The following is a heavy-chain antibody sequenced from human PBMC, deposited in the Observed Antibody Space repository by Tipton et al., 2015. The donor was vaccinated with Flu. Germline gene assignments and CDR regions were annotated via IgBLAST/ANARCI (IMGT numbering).Heavy chain of an antibody. Sequence: GLVKPSETLSLSCTVSGYSISSGYYWGWIRQAPGVGLEWIATIYHSGSTYYNPSLKSRVTISMDTSKNQFSLKLNSVTAADTAVYYCARPLNSGREYAFDIWGQGTKVTVSA. D-gene: IGHD1-26*01. J-gene: IGHJ3*02. CDR2: IYHSGST. V-gene: IGHV4-38-2*02. CDR3: ARPLNSGREYAFDI. CDR1: GYSISSGYY.